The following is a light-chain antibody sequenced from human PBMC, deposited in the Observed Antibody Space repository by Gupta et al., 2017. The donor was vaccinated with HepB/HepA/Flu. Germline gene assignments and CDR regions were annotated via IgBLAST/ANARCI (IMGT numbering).Light chain of an antibody. CDR1: QSVSSY. V-gene: IGKV3-11*01. Sequence: TVLTQPPATLSSSPGERATLSCRASQSVSSYLAWYQQKPGQAPRLLIYDASNRATGIPARFSGSGSGTDFTLTISSLEPEDFAVYYCQQRSNWPPLTFGGGTKVEIK. CDR3: QQRSNWPPLT. CDR2: DAS. J-gene: IGKJ4*01.